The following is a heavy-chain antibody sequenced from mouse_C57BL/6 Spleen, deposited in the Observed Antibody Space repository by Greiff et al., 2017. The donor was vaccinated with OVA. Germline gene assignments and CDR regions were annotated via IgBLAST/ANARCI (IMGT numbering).Heavy chain of an antibody. CDR1: GYSFTGYF. J-gene: IGHJ1*03. D-gene: IGHD1-1*01. Sequence: VQLQQSGPELVKPGDSVKISCKASGYSFTGYFMNWVMQSHGKSLEWIGRINPYNGDTFYNQKFKGKATLTVDKSSSTAHMELRSLTSEDSAVYYCASLSDYGSSYWYFDVWGTGTTVTVSS. CDR3: ASLSDYGSSYWYFDV. CDR2: INPYNGDT. V-gene: IGHV1-20*01.